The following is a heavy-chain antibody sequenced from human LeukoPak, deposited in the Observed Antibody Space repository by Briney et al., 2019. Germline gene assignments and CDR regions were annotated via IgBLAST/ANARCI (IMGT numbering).Heavy chain of an antibody. CDR2: ISAYNGNT. CDR3: ARADSATQVVVDAFDI. CDR1: GYTFTSYG. Sequence: ASVKVSCKASGYTFTSYGISWVRQAPGQGLGWMGWISAYNGNTNYAQKLQGRVTMTTDTSTSTAYMELRSLRSDDTAVYYCARADSATQVVVDAFDIWGQGTMVTVSS. J-gene: IGHJ3*02. D-gene: IGHD2-2*01. V-gene: IGHV1-18*01.